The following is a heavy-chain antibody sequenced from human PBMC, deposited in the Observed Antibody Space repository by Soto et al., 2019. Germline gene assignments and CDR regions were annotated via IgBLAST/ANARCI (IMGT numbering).Heavy chain of an antibody. CDR2: ISSSGDDI. D-gene: IGHD3-22*01. Sequence: EAQLVESGGGLVKPGGSLRLSCAGSGFTFSSDSMNWVRQAPGKGLEWVSSISSSGDDIHYADSVKGRFTISRDNANKLLYLQMNSLRAEDTAVYYCAGAGDRDGYCFDYWGQGTLVTVSS. J-gene: IGHJ4*02. V-gene: IGHV3-21*01. CDR1: GFTFSSDS. CDR3: AGAGDRDGYCFDY.